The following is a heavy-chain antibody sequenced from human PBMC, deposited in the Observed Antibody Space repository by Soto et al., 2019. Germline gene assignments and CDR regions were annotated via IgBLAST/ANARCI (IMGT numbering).Heavy chain of an antibody. CDR3: AKEVTSCCYPGFDS. CDR1: GFTFSGYA. Sequence: EVHLLESGGDLVQPGGSLRLSCVASGFTFSGYAMAWVRQAPGKGLACLSGISGNGTYKHYAASVKGRFTITRDNSKNSVYLQMDNLRVEDTALYFFAKEVTSCCYPGFDSWGQGTLVAVSS. V-gene: IGHV3-23*01. CDR2: ISGNGTYK. J-gene: IGHJ4*02. D-gene: IGHD2-21*01.